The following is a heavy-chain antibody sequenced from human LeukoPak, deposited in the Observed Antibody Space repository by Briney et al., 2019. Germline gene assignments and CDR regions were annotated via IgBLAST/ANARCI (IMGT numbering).Heavy chain of an antibody. Sequence: GGSLRLSCAASGFTFSSYAMNWVRQAPGKGLEWVAVISYDGSNKYYADSVKGRFTISRDNSKNTLYLQMNSLRAEDTVVYYCARSGRVTYYYYMDVWGKGTTVTVSS. D-gene: IGHD3/OR15-3a*01. V-gene: IGHV3-30*01. CDR3: ARSGRVTYYYYMDV. CDR1: GFTFSSYA. CDR2: ISYDGSNK. J-gene: IGHJ6*03.